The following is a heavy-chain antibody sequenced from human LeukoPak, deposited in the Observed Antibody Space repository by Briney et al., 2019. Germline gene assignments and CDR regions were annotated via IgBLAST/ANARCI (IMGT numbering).Heavy chain of an antibody. D-gene: IGHD6-25*01. Sequence: SETLSLTCTVSGGSISSYYWSWIRQPPGKGLEWIGYIYYSGSTNYNPSLKSRVTISVDTSKNQFSLKLSSVTAADTAVYYCARLGGYIHYFDYWGQGTLVTVSS. CDR2: IYYSGST. CDR1: GGSISSYY. CDR3: ARLGGYIHYFDY. V-gene: IGHV4-59*08. J-gene: IGHJ4*02.